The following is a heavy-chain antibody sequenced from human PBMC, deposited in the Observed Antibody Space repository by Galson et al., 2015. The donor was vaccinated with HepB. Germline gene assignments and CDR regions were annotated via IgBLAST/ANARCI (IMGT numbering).Heavy chain of an antibody. Sequence: SVKVSCKASGYIFAGNYLHWVRQAPGQRLEWMGRINPHSGGTIYAQKFQGRVTLTRDTSNSTVNMEVIRLTSDDTAVYYCAREGFGDHMLDPWGRGTLVTVSS. D-gene: IGHD4-17*01. V-gene: IGHV1-2*06. CDR2: INPHSGGT. CDR1: GYIFAGNY. J-gene: IGHJ2*01. CDR3: AREGFGDHMLDP.